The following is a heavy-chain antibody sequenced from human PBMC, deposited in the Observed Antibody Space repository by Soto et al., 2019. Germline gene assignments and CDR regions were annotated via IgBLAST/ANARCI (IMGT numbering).Heavy chain of an antibody. D-gene: IGHD4-17*01. J-gene: IGHJ4*02. CDR3: VRCYGEYVNGVKGRYFDF. Sequence: SETLSLTCNVAGASITSASSFWGWIRQPPGKGLEWIGSVYFVRNTYYNPSLKTRVSISVDASKNQFSLGLSSMTAADRSVFYCVRCYGEYVNGVKGRYFDFWGQGTLVTVSS. CDR1: GASITSASSF. CDR2: VYFVRNT. V-gene: IGHV4-39*01.